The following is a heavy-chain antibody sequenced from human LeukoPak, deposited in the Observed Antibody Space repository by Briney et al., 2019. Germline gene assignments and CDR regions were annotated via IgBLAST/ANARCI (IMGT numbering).Heavy chain of an antibody. D-gene: IGHD6-19*01. V-gene: IGHV3-7*03. CDR3: ARDDAVGGGYLDY. CDR1: AFIFSGHW. Sequence: PGVSLRLSCEGSAFIFSGHWMNWVRQTPGKGLEWVASIKEDGSERQYVDSVKGRFSISRDNTKGSLFLQLNSLRAEDTAVYYCARDDAVGGGYLDYWGQGALVTVSS. CDR2: IKEDGSER. J-gene: IGHJ4*02.